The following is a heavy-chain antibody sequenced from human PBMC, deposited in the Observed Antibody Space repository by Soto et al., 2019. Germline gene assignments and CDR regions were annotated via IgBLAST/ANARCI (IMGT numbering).Heavy chain of an antibody. CDR3: ARDCSSTSCYAGFDY. D-gene: IGHD2-2*01. V-gene: IGHV1-69*13. J-gene: IGHJ4*02. CDR1: GGTFSSYA. Sequence: SVKVSCKASGGTFSSYAISWVRQAPGQGLEWMGGIIPIFGTANYAQKFQGRVTITADESTSTAYMELSSLRSEDTAVYYCARDCSSTSCYAGFDYWGQGTLVTVSS. CDR2: IIPIFGTA.